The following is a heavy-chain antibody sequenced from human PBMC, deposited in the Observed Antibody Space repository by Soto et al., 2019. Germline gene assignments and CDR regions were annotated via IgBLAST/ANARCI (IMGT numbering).Heavy chain of an antibody. CDR1: GYTFTSYG. CDR3: ARVDGSGIGMGDFDY. V-gene: IGHV1-18*01. J-gene: IGHJ4*02. CDR2: ISAYNGNT. D-gene: IGHD3-10*01. Sequence: GASVKVSCKASGYTFTSYGISWVRQAPGQGLEWMGWISAYNGNTNYAQKLQGRVTMTTDTSTSTAYMELRSLRSDDTAVYYCARVDGSGIGMGDFDYWGQGTLVTVYS.